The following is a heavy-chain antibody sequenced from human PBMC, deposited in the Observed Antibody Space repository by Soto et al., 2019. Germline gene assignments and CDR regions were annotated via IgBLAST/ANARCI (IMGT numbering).Heavy chain of an antibody. Sequence: QVQLQESGPGLVKPSQTLSITCTVSGGSISSGGYYWSWIRQHPGKGLEWIGYIYYSGSTYYNPSLKSRVTISVDASKNQFSLKLSSVTAADTAVYYCARDGETEDCSGGSCYSSYYFDYWGQGTLVTVSS. V-gene: IGHV4-31*03. CDR2: IYYSGST. D-gene: IGHD2-15*01. J-gene: IGHJ4*02. CDR3: ARDGETEDCSGGSCYSSYYFDY. CDR1: GGSISSGGYY.